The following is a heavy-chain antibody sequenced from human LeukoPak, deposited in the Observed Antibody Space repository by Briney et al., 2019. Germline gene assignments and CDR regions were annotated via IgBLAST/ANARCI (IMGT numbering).Heavy chain of an antibody. V-gene: IGHV1-2*02. D-gene: IGHD3-22*01. J-gene: IGHJ6*02. CDR2: INPNSGGT. CDR3: ARDTMIVVVHYGMDV. Sequence: ASVTVSCKASGYTFTGYYMHWVRQAPGQGLEWMGWINPNSGGTNYAQKFQGRVTMTRDTSISTAYMELSRLRSDDTAVYYCARDTMIVVVHYGMDVWGQGTTVTAS. CDR1: GYTFTGYY.